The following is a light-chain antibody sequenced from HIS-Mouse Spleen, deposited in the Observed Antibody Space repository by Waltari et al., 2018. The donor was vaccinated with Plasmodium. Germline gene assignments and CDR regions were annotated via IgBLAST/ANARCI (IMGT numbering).Light chain of an antibody. CDR3: QQYNNWSFT. J-gene: IGKJ3*01. CDR2: GAS. V-gene: IGKV3-15*01. Sequence: EIVMTQSPATLSVSPGKRATRSCRASQSVSSNLAWYQQKPGQAPRLLIYGASTRATGIPARFSGSGSGTEFTLTISSLQSEDFAVYYCQQYNNWSFTFGPGTKVDIK. CDR1: QSVSSN.